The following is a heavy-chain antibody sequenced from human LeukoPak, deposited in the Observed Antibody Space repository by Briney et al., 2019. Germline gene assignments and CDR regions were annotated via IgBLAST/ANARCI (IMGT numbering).Heavy chain of an antibody. V-gene: IGHV4-39*01. CDR1: GVSITHY. J-gene: IGHJ5*02. CDR2: FYYSGNT. D-gene: IGHD5-12*01. CDR3: ARQWDIVATWGRWFDP. Sequence: PSETLSLTCTVSGVSITHYWGWIRQPPGKGLEWIGSFYYSGNTCYNSSLESRVTISVDTSKNQFSLKLTSVTAADTAIYYCARQWDIVATWGRWFDPWGQGILVTVSS.